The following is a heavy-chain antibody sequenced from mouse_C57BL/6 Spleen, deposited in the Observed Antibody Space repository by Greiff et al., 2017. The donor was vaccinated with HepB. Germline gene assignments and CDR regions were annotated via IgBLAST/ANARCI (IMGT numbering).Heavy chain of an antibody. J-gene: IGHJ2*01. CDR2: IWSDGST. V-gene: IGHV2-6-1*01. Sequence: QVQLKESGPGLVAPSQSLSITCTVSGFSLTSYGVHWVRQPPGKGLQWLVVIWSDGSTTYNSALKSRLSISKDNSKSQVFLKMNSLQTDDTAMYYCARQGDYDYDRGVYFDYWGQGTTLTVSS. CDR3: ARQGDYDYDRGVYFDY. CDR1: GFSLTSYG. D-gene: IGHD2-4*01.